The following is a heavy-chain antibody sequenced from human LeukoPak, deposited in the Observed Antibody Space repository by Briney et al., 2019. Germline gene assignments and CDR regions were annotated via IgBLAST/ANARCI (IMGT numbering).Heavy chain of an antibody. J-gene: IGHJ5*02. Sequence: ASVKVSCKASGYSFTSYYMHWVRQAPGQGLEWVGFINPSGSSAAYAQKFQGRLTMTGDMFTSTDYMELTSLTSDDTAVYYCARELVYCSGGSCNPDNWFDPWGQGTLVTVSS. CDR1: GYSFTSYY. CDR3: ARELVYCSGGSCNPDNWFDP. CDR2: INPSGSSA. D-gene: IGHD2-15*01. V-gene: IGHV1-46*01.